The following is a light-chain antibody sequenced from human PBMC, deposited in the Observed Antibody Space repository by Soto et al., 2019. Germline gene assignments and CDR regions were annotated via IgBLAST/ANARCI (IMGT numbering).Light chain of an antibody. J-gene: IGKJ4*01. V-gene: IGKV3-20*01. Sequence: EIVLTQSPGTLSLSPGERATVSCRASQNVARNYLAWYQQRPGQAPRLLIYDASTRATGIPDRFSGSGSGTDFTLTISRLEPEDFAVYFCQQYARSPLAFGGGTKVDI. CDR3: QQYARSPLA. CDR1: QNVARNY. CDR2: DAS.